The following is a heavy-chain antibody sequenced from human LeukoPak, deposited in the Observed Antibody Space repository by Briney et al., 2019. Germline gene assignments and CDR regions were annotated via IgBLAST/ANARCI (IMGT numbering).Heavy chain of an antibody. CDR2: IYYSGST. CDR1: GGSISSYY. J-gene: IGHJ5*02. Sequence: SETLSLTCTVSGGSISSYYWSWIRQPPGKGLERIGYIYYSGSTNYNPSLKSRVTISVDTSKNQFSPKLSSVTAADTAVYYCARQDQVNYYDSSGYYLDNWFDPWGQGTLVTVSS. CDR3: ARQDQVNYYDSSGYYLDNWFDP. D-gene: IGHD3-22*01. V-gene: IGHV4-59*01.